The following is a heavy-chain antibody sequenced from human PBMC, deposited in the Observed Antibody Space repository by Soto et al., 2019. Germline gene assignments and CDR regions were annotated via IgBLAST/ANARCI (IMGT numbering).Heavy chain of an antibody. J-gene: IGHJ6*02. CDR3: ARDGPYYYASPMDV. Sequence: EVQLVESGGGLVQPGGSLRLSCVASGIPVSSNYMTWVRQAPGKGLVWVSVLHSGGDTYYANSVKGRFTISRHDSTNTLFLQMNSLTSEDTAVYYCARDGPYYYASPMDVWGQGTTVTVSS. V-gene: IGHV3-53*04. CDR1: GIPVSSNY. CDR2: LHSGGDT. D-gene: IGHD3-10*01.